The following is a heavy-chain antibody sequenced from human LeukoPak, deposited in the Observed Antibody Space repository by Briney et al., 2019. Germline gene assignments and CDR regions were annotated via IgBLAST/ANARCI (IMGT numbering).Heavy chain of an antibody. Sequence: SETLSLTCAVSGGSISSSNWWSWVRQPPGKGLEWIGEIYHSGSTNYNPSLKSRVTISVDTSKNQFSLKLSSVTAADTAVYYCARADYDFWSGYYPFDPWGQGTLVTVSS. J-gene: IGHJ5*02. CDR3: ARADYDFWSGYYPFDP. V-gene: IGHV4-4*02. CDR2: IYHSGST. CDR1: GGSISSSNW. D-gene: IGHD3-3*01.